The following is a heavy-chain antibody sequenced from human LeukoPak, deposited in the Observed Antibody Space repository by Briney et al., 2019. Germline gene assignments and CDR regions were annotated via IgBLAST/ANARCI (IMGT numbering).Heavy chain of an antibody. D-gene: IGHD4-17*01. J-gene: IGHJ4*02. CDR3: ARGWRTTVTTAGY. V-gene: IGHV1-2*02. CDR2: INPNSGGT. CDR1: GYXFTGYY. Sequence: ASVKVSCKASGYXFTGYYMHWVRQAPGQGLEWMGWINPNSGGTNYAQKFQGRVTMTRDTSISTAYMELSRLRSDDTAVYYCARGWRTTVTTAGYWGQGTLVTVSS.